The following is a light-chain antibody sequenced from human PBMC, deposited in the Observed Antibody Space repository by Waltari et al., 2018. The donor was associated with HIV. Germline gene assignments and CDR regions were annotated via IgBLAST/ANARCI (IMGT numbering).Light chain of an antibody. Sequence: IVMTQSPATLSAFPGAEDTVFCRAGETISTNLVWYQIKPGQTPRLLIFGASTRATGVPLRFSGTGSGTEFTLTISGLQSDDAGVYHCQQYHDWPLTFGPGTKVEIK. CDR3: QQYHDWPLT. CDR1: ETISTN. V-gene: IGKV3D-15*01. CDR2: GAS. J-gene: IGKJ3*01.